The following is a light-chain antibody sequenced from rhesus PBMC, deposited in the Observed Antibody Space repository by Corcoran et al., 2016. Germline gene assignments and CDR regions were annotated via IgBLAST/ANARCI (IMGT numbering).Light chain of an antibody. CDR1: QGINKE. CDR3: LQDYTTPYS. V-gene: IGKV1-94*01. J-gene: IGKJ2*01. Sequence: DIQMTQSPSSLSASVGDRVTVTCRASQGINKELSWYQQKPGKAPTLLLYAASSLQSGVSSRFSGSGCGTEFTLTIRSLQPEDVATYYCLQDYTTPYSFGQGTKVEIK. CDR2: AAS.